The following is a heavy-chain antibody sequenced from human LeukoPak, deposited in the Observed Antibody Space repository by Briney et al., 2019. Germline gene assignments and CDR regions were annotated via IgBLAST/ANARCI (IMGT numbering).Heavy chain of an antibody. J-gene: IGHJ6*02. CDR3: ARADSYSSGWFDYYYYYGMDV. V-gene: IGHV1-8*01. D-gene: IGHD6-19*01. Sequence: GASVKVSCKASGYTFTSYDINWVRQATGQGLEWMGWMNPNSGNTGYAQKFQGRVTMTRNTSISTAYMELSSLRSEDTAVYYCARADSYSSGWFDYYYYYGMDVWGQGTTVTVSS. CDR1: GYTFTSYD. CDR2: MNPNSGNT.